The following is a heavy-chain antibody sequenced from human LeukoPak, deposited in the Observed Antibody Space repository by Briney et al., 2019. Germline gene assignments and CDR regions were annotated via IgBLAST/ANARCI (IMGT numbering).Heavy chain of an antibody. Sequence: TETLSLTCTVSGGSISSYYWSWIRQTPGKGLGWIGYIYYSGSTNYNPSLKSRVTISVDTSKNQFSLKLSSVTAADTAVYYCARAAGGAFDIWGQGTTVTVSS. CDR3: ARAAGGAFDI. CDR2: IYYSGST. J-gene: IGHJ3*02. V-gene: IGHV4-59*01. CDR1: GGSISSYY. D-gene: IGHD6-13*01.